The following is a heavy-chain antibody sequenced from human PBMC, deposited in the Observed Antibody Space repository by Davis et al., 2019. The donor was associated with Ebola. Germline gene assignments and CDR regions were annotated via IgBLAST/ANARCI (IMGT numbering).Heavy chain of an antibody. V-gene: IGHV5-51*01. Sequence: PGGSLRLSCKGSGYSFTSYWIGWVRQLPGKGLEWMGIIYPGDSDTRYSPSFQGQVIIPADKSISTAYLQWSSLKASDTAMYYCAKTSNVGYYYGMDVWGQGTTVTVSS. J-gene: IGHJ6*02. CDR1: GYSFTSYW. CDR2: IYPGDSDT. CDR3: AKTSNVGYYYGMDV. D-gene: IGHD1-26*01.